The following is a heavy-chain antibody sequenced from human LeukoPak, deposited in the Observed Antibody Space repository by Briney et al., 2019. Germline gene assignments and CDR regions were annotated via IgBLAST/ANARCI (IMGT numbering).Heavy chain of an antibody. V-gene: IGHV1-69*13. Sequence: ASVKVSCKASGGTFTSYAISWVRHAPGQGLEWMGGIIPIFGTANYAQKFQGRVTITADESTSTAYMELSSLRSEDTAVYYCVLGYGSGSYSRRNFDLWGRGTLVTVSS. CDR2: IIPIFGTA. CDR1: GGTFTSYA. J-gene: IGHJ2*01. CDR3: VLGYGSGSYSRRNFDL. D-gene: IGHD3-10*01.